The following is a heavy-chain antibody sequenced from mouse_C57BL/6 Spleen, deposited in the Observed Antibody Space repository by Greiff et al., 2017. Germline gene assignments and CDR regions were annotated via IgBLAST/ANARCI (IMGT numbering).Heavy chain of an antibody. CDR3: ARHTTEEGFAY. CDR1: GYTFTSYW. D-gene: IGHD1-1*01. J-gene: IGHJ3*01. V-gene: IGHV1-50*01. CDR2: IDPSDSYT. Sequence: VQLQQPGAELVKPGASVKLSCKASGYTFTSYWMQWVKQRPGQGLEWIGEIDPSDSYTNYNQKFKGKATLTVDTSSSTAYMQLSSLTSEDSAVYDCARHTTEEGFAYWGQGTLVTVSA.